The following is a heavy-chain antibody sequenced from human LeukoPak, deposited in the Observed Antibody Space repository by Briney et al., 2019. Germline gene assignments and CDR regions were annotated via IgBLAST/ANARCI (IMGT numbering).Heavy chain of an antibody. D-gene: IGHD2-15*01. V-gene: IGHV5-51*01. CDR2: IYPGDSDT. CDR1: GYNFTSYW. J-gene: IGHJ4*02. Sequence: AESLKISCKGSGYNFTSYWIGWVRQMPGKGLEWMGIIYPGDSDTRYSPSFQGQVTISADKSISTASLQWSSLKASDTAMYYCPRRGGSLNYFNYWGQGTLLTVSS. CDR3: PRRGGSLNYFNY.